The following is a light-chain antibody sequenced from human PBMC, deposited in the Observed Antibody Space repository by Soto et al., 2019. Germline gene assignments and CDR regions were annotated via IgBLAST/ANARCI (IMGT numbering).Light chain of an antibody. CDR3: QQYNNWPPDRT. J-gene: IGKJ1*01. CDR2: GAS. CDR1: QSVGSN. Sequence: EIVMTQSPATLSVSPGERATLSCRASQSVGSNLAWYQKKPGQAPRLLSYGASTRATGIPARFSGSGSGTEFTLTISSLQSEDFAIYFCQQYNNWPPDRTFGQGTKVEIK. V-gene: IGKV3-15*01.